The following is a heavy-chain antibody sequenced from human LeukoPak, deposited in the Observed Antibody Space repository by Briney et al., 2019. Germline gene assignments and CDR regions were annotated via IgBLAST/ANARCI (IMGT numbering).Heavy chain of an antibody. CDR3: ARRNYGAFDS. V-gene: IGHV3-7*01. CDR1: GFTFSNFA. CDR2: SNQDGSGN. D-gene: IGHD4/OR15-4a*01. Sequence: GGSLRLSCVASGFTFSNFAMSWVRQAPGKGLEWVANSNQDGSGNYYVDSVKGRFTISRDNARNSLFLQMSSLRAEDTAVYYCARRNYGAFDSWGQGTPVTVSS. J-gene: IGHJ4*02.